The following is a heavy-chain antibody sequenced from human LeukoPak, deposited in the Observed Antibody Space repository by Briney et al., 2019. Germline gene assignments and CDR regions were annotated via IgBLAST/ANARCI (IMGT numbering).Heavy chain of an antibody. CDR2: IYYSGST. CDR1: GGSISSSSYY. J-gene: IGHJ4*02. D-gene: IGHD5-18*01. CDR3: ARGGYSYGPFDY. V-gene: IGHV4-39*07. Sequence: KPSETLSLTCTVSGGSISSSSYYWGWIRQPPGKGLEWIGSIYYSGSTYYNPSLKSRVTISVDTSKNQFSLKLSSVTAADTAVYYCARGGYSYGPFDYWGQGTLVTVSS.